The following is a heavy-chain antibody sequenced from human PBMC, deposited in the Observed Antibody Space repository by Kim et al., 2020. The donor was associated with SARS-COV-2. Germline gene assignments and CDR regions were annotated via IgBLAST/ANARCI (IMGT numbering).Heavy chain of an antibody. J-gene: IGHJ6*02. V-gene: IGHV4-59*13. D-gene: IGHD6-6*01. CDR2: IYYSGST. Sequence: SETLSLTCTVSGGSISSYYWSWIRQPPGKGLEWIGYIYYSGSTNYNPSLKSRVTISVDTSKNQFSLKLSSVTAADTAVYYCARVLSPGAARRFYYYYGMDVWGQGTTVTVSS. CDR1: GGSISSYY. CDR3: ARVLSPGAARRFYYYYGMDV.